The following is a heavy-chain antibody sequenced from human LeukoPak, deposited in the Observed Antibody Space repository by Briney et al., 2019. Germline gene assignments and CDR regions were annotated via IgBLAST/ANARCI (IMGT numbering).Heavy chain of an antibody. Sequence: ASVKVSCKASGYTFTSYAMNWVRQAPGQGLEWMGWINTNTGNPTYAQGFTGRFVFSLDTSVSTAYLQISSLKAEDTAVYYCARDESPYYYGSGASYYDMDVWGQGTTVTVSS. CDR3: ARDESPYYYGSGASYYDMDV. D-gene: IGHD3-10*01. J-gene: IGHJ6*02. CDR1: GYTFTSYA. V-gene: IGHV7-4-1*02. CDR2: INTNTGNP.